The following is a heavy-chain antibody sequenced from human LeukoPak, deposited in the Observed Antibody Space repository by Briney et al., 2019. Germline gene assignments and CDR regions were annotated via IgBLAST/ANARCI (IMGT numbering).Heavy chain of an antibody. J-gene: IGHJ6*03. CDR3: ARSGYSSSWYYYYMDV. Sequence: ASVKVSCKASGYTFTGYYLHWVRQAPGQGLEWMGWINPNSGGTNYAQKFQGRVTMTRNTSISTAYMELSSLRSEDTAVYYCARSGYSSSWYYYYMDVWGKGTTVTISS. V-gene: IGHV1-2*02. CDR2: INPNSGGT. D-gene: IGHD6-13*01. CDR1: GYTFTGYY.